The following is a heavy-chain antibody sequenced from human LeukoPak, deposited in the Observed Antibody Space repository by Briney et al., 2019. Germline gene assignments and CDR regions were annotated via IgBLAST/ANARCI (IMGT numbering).Heavy chain of an antibody. CDR1: GFTFSNYN. D-gene: IGHD3-3*01. CDR2: ISSSSSSI. CDR3: ASKIFGVAEVY. Sequence: GGSLRLSCAVSGFTFSNYNMNWVRQAPGKGLEWVSYISSSSSSIYYADSVNGRFTISRDNAKNSLYLQMNSLRVEDTAVYYCASKIFGVAEVYWGQGTLVTVSS. J-gene: IGHJ4*02. V-gene: IGHV3-21*01.